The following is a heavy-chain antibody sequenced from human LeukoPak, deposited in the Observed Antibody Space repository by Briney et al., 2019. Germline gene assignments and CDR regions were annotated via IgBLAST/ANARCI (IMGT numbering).Heavy chain of an antibody. D-gene: IGHD6-6*01. Sequence: SETLSLTCTVSGGSISSGSYYWSWIRQPAGKGLEWIGRIYTSGSTNYNPSLKSRVTISVDTSKNQFSLKLSSVTAADTAVYYCARDGESSSPEHWGQGTLVTVSS. CDR1: GGSISSGSYY. J-gene: IGHJ1*01. V-gene: IGHV4-61*02. CDR2: IYTSGST. CDR3: ARDGESSSPEH.